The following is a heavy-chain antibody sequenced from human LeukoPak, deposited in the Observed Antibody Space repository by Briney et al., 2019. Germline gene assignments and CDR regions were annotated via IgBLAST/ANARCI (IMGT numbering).Heavy chain of an antibody. CDR3: ARYCSSTSCYSDYFDY. CDR1: GYTFTSYY. V-gene: IGHV1-46*01. CDR2: INPSAGST. J-gene: IGHJ4*02. D-gene: IGHD2-2*01. Sequence: ASVKVSCKASGYTFTSYYMHWVRQAPGQGLEWMGIINPSAGSTSYAQKFQGRVTMTRDMSTSTVYTELSSLRSEDTAVYYCARYCSSTSCYSDYFDYWGQGTLVTVSS.